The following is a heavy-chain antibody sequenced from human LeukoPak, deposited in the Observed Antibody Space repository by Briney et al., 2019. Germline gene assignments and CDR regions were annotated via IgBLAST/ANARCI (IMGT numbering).Heavy chain of an antibody. CDR2: INPNSGGT. CDR3: ARDGEYSSGWTAPFDY. CDR1: GYTFTSYY. J-gene: IGHJ4*02. Sequence: ASVKVSCKASGYTFTSYYMHWVRQAPGQGLEWMGRINPNSGGTNYAQKFQGRVTMTRDTSISTAYVELSRLRSDDTAVYHCARDGEYSSGWTAPFDYWGQGTLVTVSS. D-gene: IGHD6-19*01. V-gene: IGHV1-2*06.